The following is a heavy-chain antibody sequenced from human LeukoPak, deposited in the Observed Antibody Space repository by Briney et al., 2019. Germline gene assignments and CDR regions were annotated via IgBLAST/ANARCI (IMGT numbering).Heavy chain of an antibody. V-gene: IGHV3-48*03. CDR1: GFTFSSYE. J-gene: IGHJ4*02. CDR2: ISSSGSTI. CDR3: AKSLGYYDSSGPPPYYFDY. Sequence: GGSLRLSCAAPGFTFSSYEINWVRQAPGKGLEWVSYISSSGSTIYYADSVKGRFTISRDNANNSLYLQMNSLRAEDTAVYYCAKSLGYYDSSGPPPYYFDYWGQGTLVTVSS. D-gene: IGHD3-22*01.